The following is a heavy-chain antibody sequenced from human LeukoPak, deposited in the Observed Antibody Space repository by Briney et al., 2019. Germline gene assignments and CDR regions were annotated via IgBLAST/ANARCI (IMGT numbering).Heavy chain of an antibody. V-gene: IGHV3-21*01. CDR2: ISSSSSYI. CDR3: AKGGLYLYGGNAYY. CDR1: GFTFSSYS. J-gene: IGHJ4*02. Sequence: GGSLRLSCAASGFTFSSYSMNWVRQAPGKGLEWVSSISSSSSYIYYADSVKGRFTISRDNAKNSLYLQMNSLRAEDTAVYYCAKGGLYLYGGNAYYWGQGTLVTVSS. D-gene: IGHD4-23*01.